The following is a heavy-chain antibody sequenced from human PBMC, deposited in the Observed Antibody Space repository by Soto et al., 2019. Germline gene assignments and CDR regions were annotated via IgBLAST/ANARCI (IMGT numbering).Heavy chain of an antibody. D-gene: IGHD6-19*01. Sequence: GASVKVSCKASGYIFTSYAMHWVRQAPGQRLEWMGWINAGNGNTKYSQKFQGRVTITRDTSASTAYMELSSLRSEDTAVYYCARDRSAVAEVVFDYWGQGTLVTVSS. CDR2: INAGNGNT. V-gene: IGHV1-3*01. CDR1: GYIFTSYA. CDR3: ARDRSAVAEVVFDY. J-gene: IGHJ4*02.